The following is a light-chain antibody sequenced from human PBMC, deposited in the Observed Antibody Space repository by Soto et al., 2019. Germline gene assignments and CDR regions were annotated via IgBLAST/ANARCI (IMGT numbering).Light chain of an antibody. CDR2: DVS. Sequence: QSALTQPASVSGSPGQSITISCTGTSSDVGAYNYVSWYQQPPGKAPKLMIFDVSNRPSGVSNRFSGSKSGNTASLPISGLQAADEADYYCSSYTTATTRVFGGGTKVTVL. CDR1: SSDVGAYNY. CDR3: SSYTTATTRV. V-gene: IGLV2-14*01. J-gene: IGLJ3*02.